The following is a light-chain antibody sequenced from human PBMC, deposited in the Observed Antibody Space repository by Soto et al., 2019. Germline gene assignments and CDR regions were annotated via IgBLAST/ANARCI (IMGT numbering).Light chain of an antibody. CDR1: SSDIGGYYY. Sequence: QSALTQAASVSGSPGQSITISCTGTSSDIGGYYYVSWYQQLPGKAPKLMISEVSNRPSGVSNRFSGSKSGNTASLTISGLQAEDEADYYCSSYTAGGTIFGTGTKLTVL. CDR3: SSYTAGGTI. J-gene: IGLJ1*01. V-gene: IGLV2-14*01. CDR2: EVS.